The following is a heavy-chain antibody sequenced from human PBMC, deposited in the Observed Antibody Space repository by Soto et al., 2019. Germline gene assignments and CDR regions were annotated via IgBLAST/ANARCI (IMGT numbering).Heavy chain of an antibody. CDR2: MNPNSGNT. CDR1: GYTFTSYD. CDR3: ATALEWLLFGLVDV. J-gene: IGHJ6*02. V-gene: IGHV1-8*01. D-gene: IGHD3-3*01. Sequence: ASVKVSCKASGYTFTSYDINWVRQATGQGLEWMGWMNPNSGNTGYAQKFQGRVTMTRNTSISTAYMELSSLRSDDTAVYYCATALEWLLFGLVDVWGQGTTVTVSS.